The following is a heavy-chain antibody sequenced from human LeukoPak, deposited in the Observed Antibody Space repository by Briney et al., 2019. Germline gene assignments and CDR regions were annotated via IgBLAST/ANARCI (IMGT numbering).Heavy chain of an antibody. D-gene: IGHD3-10*01. CDR1: GFTFSSYA. CDR3: VKARGAMTTRWYFDY. J-gene: IGHJ4*02. CDR2: ISNNGGST. Sequence: PGGSLRLSCSASGFTFSSYAMYWVRQAPGKGLEYVSAISNNGGSTYYADSVKGRFTISRDNSKNTLYFQMSSLRGEDTAVYYCVKARGAMTTRWYFDYWGQGTLVTVSS. V-gene: IGHV3-64D*06.